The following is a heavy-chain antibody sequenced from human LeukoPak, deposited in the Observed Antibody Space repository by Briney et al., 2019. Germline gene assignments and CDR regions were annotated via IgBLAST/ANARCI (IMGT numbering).Heavy chain of an antibody. Sequence: PGGSLRLSCAASGFTFSDAWMSWVRQPPGKGLEWIGSIYYSGTTFYSPSHKSRVTISVDTSRNQFSLKLSSVTAADTAVYYCARDNGREMATVWGQGTLVTVSS. CDR3: ARDNGREMATV. CDR2: IYYSGTT. J-gene: IGHJ4*02. D-gene: IGHD5-24*01. V-gene: IGHV4-4*02. CDR1: GFTFSDAW.